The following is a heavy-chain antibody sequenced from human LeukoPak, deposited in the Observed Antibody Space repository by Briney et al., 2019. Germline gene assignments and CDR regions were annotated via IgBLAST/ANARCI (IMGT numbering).Heavy chain of an antibody. Sequence: SETLSLTCAVYGGSFSGYYWSWIRQAPGKGLEWIGEINHSGSTNCNPSLKSRVTISVDTSKNQFSLKLSSMTAADTAVYYCARAGESSGYYQRPRFDYWGQGTLVTVSS. CDR2: INHSGST. CDR1: GGSFSGYY. V-gene: IGHV4-34*01. D-gene: IGHD3-22*01. CDR3: ARAGESSGYYQRPRFDY. J-gene: IGHJ4*02.